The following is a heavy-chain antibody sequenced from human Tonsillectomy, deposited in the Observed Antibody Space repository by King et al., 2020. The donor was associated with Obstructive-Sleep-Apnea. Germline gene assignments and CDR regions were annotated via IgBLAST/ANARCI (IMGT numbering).Heavy chain of an antibody. Sequence: QLVQSGGGVVQPGRSLRLSCAASGFTFSYYGMHWVRQAPGKGLEWVAIISYDGSDKYYADSVKGRLTISRDNSKNTLYLQMNSLRADDTAVYYCAKSDAGYHYYGMDVWGQGTTVTVSS. D-gene: IGHD2-2*01. CDR2: ISYDGSDK. CDR3: AKSDAGYHYYGMDV. V-gene: IGHV3-30*18. J-gene: IGHJ6*02. CDR1: GFTFSYYG.